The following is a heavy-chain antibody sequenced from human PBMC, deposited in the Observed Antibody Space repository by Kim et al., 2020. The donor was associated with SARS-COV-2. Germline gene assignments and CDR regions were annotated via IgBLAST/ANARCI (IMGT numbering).Heavy chain of an antibody. V-gene: IGHV3-23*01. J-gene: IGHJ4*02. D-gene: IGHD3-3*01. Sequence: SVQGRFTTTQDNATNTRYLQMNSLGAEDTAVYYCAKDPHYDFWSGYVFDYWGQGTLVTVSS. CDR3: AKDPHYDFWSGYVFDY.